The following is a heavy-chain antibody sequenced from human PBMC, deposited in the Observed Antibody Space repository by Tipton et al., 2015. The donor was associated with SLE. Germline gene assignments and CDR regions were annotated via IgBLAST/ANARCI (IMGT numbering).Heavy chain of an antibody. CDR2: INHSGST. CDR1: GGSFSGYY. D-gene: IGHD3-16*01. V-gene: IGHV4-34*01. J-gene: IGHJ6*02. Sequence: TLSLTCAVYGGSFSGYYWSWIRQPPGKGLEWIGEINHSGSTNYNPSLKSRVTISVDTSKSQIFLSLSSVTAADTAVYYCARDSLNWGSYYHGMDVWGQGTTVTVSS. CDR3: ARDSLNWGSYYHGMDV.